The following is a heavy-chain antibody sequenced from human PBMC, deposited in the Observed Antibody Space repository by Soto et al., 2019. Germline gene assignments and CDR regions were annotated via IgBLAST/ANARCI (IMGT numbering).Heavy chain of an antibody. CDR2: IIPIFGTA. CDR3: ARDGSGIAVAGTPPADFDS. Sequence: AVKVSCKASGGTFSSYAISWVRQPPGQGLAWMGGIIPIFGTANYAQKFQGRVTITADESTSTAYMELSSLRSEDTAVYYCARDGSGIAVAGTPPADFDSWGQGTLVTVSS. D-gene: IGHD6-19*01. V-gene: IGHV1-69*13. CDR1: GGTFSSYA. J-gene: IGHJ4*02.